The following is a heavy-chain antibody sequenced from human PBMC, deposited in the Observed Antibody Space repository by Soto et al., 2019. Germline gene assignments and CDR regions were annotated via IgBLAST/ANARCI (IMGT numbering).Heavy chain of an antibody. Sequence: GGSLRLSCAASGFTFSSYGMSWVRQAPGKGLEWVSIISGSGDSTNYADSVRGRFTISRDNSKNTLFLQMNSLRVEDTAVYYCAKTIWAGIAVAGTRFDDWGQGTLVTVSS. V-gene: IGHV3-23*01. CDR3: AKTIWAGIAVAGTRFDD. J-gene: IGHJ4*02. D-gene: IGHD6-19*01. CDR2: ISGSGDST. CDR1: GFTFSSYG.